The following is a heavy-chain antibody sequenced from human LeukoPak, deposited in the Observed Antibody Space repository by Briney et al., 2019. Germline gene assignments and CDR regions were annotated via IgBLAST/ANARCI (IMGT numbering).Heavy chain of an antibody. D-gene: IGHD5-12*01. CDR3: ARVVRASGYGPFDY. V-gene: IGHV3-7*01. Sequence: GGPLRLSCAASGFAFTKAWMSWVRQAPGKGLEWVANIKQDGSEKYYVDSVKGRFTISRDNAKNSLYLQMNSLRAEDTAVYYRARVVRASGYGPFDYWGQGTLVTVSS. CDR1: GFAFTKAW. J-gene: IGHJ4*02. CDR2: IKQDGSEK.